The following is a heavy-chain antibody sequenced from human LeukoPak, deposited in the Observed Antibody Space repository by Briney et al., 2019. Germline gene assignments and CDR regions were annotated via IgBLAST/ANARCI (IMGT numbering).Heavy chain of an antibody. CDR1: GYNFNAYA. J-gene: IGHJ4*02. CDR2: ISASSGNT. CDR3: ARDPGSYYDILTGYYTPYYFDY. D-gene: IGHD3-9*01. Sequence: ASVKVSCKASGYNFNAYAVSWVRQAPGQGLEWMGWISASSGNTKLAQRLQGRVTMTTDTSTSTDYMELRSLRSDDTAVYYCARDPGSYYDILTGYYTPYYFDYWGQGTLVTVSS. V-gene: IGHV1-18*01.